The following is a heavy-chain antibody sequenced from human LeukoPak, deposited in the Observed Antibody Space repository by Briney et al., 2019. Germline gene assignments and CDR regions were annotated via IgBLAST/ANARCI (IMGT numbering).Heavy chain of an antibody. CDR2: INPSGGST. CDR3: ARTPPRIVVAQYYFDY. Sequence: ASVKVSCKASGYTFTSYYMHWVRQAPGRGLEWMGIINPSGGSTSYAQKFQGRVTMTRDMSTSTVYMELSSLRSEDTAVYYCARTPPRIVVAQYYFDYWGQGTLVTVSS. J-gene: IGHJ4*02. V-gene: IGHV1-46*01. D-gene: IGHD2-15*01. CDR1: GYTFTSYY.